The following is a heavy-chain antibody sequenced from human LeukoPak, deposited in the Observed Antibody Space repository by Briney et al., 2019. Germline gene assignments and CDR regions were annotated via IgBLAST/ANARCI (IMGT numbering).Heavy chain of an antibody. D-gene: IGHD1-26*01. V-gene: IGHV3-13*01. CDR2: IGTAGDT. Sequence: HPGGSLRLSCAASGFTFSSYDMHWVRHATGKGLEWVSAIGTAGDTYYPGSVKGRFTISRENAKNSLYLQMNSLRAGDTAVYYCARWERYRGAFDIWGQGTMVTVSS. CDR3: ARWERYRGAFDI. CDR1: GFTFSSYD. J-gene: IGHJ3*02.